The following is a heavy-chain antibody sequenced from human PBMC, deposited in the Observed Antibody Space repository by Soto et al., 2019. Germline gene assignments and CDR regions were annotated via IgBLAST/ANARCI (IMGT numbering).Heavy chain of an antibody. V-gene: IGHV3-23*01. CDR1: GFTFSSCA. J-gene: IGHJ6*02. CDR3: AKGRSYYYYYGVAV. Sequence: PGGSLRLSCAASGFTFSSCAMGWVRQAPGKGLEGVSDIIDSGGSTYYADAVKGRFTISRDNSKSTLYLQMNSLRAEGTALYYCAKGRSYYYYYGVAVWAQGTTVTVSS. CDR2: IIDSGGST.